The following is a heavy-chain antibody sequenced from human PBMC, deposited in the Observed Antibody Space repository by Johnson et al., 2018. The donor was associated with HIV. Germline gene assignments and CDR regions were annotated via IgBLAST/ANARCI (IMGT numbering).Heavy chain of an antibody. J-gene: IGHJ3*02. CDR2: ISYDGSNK. D-gene: IGHD6-13*01. CDR3: ARDKYPPTAAAGTDAFEI. V-gene: IGHV3-30-3*01. Sequence: QVQLVESGGGVVQPGRSLRLACAASAFTFSNYAMHWVRQAPGKGLEWVAVISYDGSNKYYADSVEGRVTISRDNSKNTLYLQMHSLRAEDTAVYYCARDKYPPTAAAGTDAFEIWGQGTMVTVSS. CDR1: AFTFSNYA.